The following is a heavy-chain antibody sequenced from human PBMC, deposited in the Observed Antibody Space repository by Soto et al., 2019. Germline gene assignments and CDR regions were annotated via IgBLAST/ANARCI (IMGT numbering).Heavy chain of an antibody. Sequence: QVQLVQSGAEVKKPGSSVKVSCKASGGTFSSYAISWVRQAPGHGLEWLGGSIPIFGTANYAQKCQGRVTITADESTSTAYMELSSLSSEDTAVYYCARGGIVVVVAAKYNWFDPWGQGTLVTVSS. V-gene: IGHV1-69*01. CDR2: SIPIFGTA. CDR1: GGTFSSYA. J-gene: IGHJ5*02. CDR3: ARGGIVVVVAAKYNWFDP. D-gene: IGHD2-15*01.